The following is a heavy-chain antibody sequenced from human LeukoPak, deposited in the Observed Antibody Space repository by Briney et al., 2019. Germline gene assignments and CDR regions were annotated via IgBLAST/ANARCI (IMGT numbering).Heavy chain of an antibody. CDR1: GVTFNTYW. V-gene: IGHV3-74*01. Sequence: GGSLRLSCAASGVTFNTYWTYWVRQAPGKGLVWVSRINSDGSVTTFADSVKGRFTISRDNAKNTLYLQMNSLRVEDTAVYYCASNVKNSGWPFFDQWGPGTLVTVSS. CDR2: INSDGSVT. J-gene: IGHJ4*02. CDR3: ASNVKNSGWPFFDQ. D-gene: IGHD6-19*01.